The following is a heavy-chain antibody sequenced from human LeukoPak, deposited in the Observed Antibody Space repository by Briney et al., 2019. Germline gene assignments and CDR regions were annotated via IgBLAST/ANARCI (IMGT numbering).Heavy chain of an antibody. D-gene: IGHD1-7*01. CDR2: IKSKSDGGTT. V-gene: IGHV3-15*01. Sequence: GGSLRLSCAASGFAFNDAWMSWVRQAPGKGLEWVGRIKSKSDGGTTDYAAIVKGRFTVSRDDSKNMLYLQMNSLKTEDTAVYYCTTGTGTADYWGQGTLVTVSS. CDR3: TTGTGTADY. CDR1: GFAFNDAW. J-gene: IGHJ4*02.